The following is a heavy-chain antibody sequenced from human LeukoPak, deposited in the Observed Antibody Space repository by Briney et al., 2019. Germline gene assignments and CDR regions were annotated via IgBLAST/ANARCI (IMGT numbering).Heavy chain of an antibody. CDR2: INPSGGST. J-gene: IGHJ3*02. CDR1: GYTFTSYY. V-gene: IGHV1-46*01. D-gene: IGHD3-16*01. CDR3: ARDRLPEEDAFDI. Sequence: ASVKVSCTASGYTFTSYYMHWVRQAPGQGLEWMGIINPSGGSTSYAQKFQGRVTITADESTSTAYMELSSLRSEDTAVYYCARDRLPEEDAFDIWGQGTMVTVSS.